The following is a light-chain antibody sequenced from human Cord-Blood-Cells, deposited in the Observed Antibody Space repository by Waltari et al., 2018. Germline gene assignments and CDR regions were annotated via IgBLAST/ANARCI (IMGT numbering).Light chain of an antibody. CDR1: KLGDKY. J-gene: IGLJ2*01. CDR2: QDS. V-gene: IGLV3-1*01. CDR3: QAWDSSTVV. Sequence: SSELTQPPSVSVSPGQTASITCSGDKLGDKYACWYQQKPGQSPVLVIYQDSKRPAGIPELFSGSNSGNTATLTISGTQGMDEADYYCQAWDSSTVVFGGGTKLTVL.